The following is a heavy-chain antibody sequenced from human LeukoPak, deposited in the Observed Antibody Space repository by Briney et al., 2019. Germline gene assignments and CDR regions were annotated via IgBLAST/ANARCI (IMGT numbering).Heavy chain of an antibody. V-gene: IGHV4-31*03. D-gene: IGHD3-10*01. Sequence: SETQSLTCTLSAPSISSGVYYCSWIRQHPGKGLEWIGYIYYSGSTYSNPSLKSRLTMSVDISKNQFSLKLSSVTAADTAVYYCARGVKGLRGAFDIWGEGTMVTVSS. CDR3: ARGVKGLRGAFDI. J-gene: IGHJ3*02. CDR2: IYYSGST. CDR1: APSISSGVYY.